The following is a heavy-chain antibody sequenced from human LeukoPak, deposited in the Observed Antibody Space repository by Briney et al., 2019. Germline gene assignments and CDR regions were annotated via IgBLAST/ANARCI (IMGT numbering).Heavy chain of an antibody. Sequence: AGGSLRLSCAASGLTFSSYWMHWVRQAPGKGPVWVSRINNDGSSTTYADSVKGRFTISRDDAKNTLYLQMNSLRAEDTAVYYCVRGGESTWSWGQGTLVTVSS. D-gene: IGHD2-15*01. CDR3: VRGGESTWS. J-gene: IGHJ5*02. V-gene: IGHV3-74*01. CDR2: INNDGSST. CDR1: GLTFSSYW.